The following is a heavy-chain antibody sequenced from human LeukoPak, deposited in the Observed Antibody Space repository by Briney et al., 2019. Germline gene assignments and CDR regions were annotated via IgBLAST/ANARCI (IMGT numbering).Heavy chain of an antibody. CDR3: ARPTYYYDSSGYSHLYYFDY. Sequence: SETLSLTCTASGGSISSSSYYWGWIRQPPGKGLEWIGSIYYSGSTYYNPSLKSRVTISVDTSKNQFSLKLSSVTAADTAVYYCARPTYYYDSSGYSHLYYFDYWGQGTLVTVSS. J-gene: IGHJ4*02. CDR2: IYYSGST. D-gene: IGHD3-22*01. CDR1: GGSISSSSYY. V-gene: IGHV4-39*01.